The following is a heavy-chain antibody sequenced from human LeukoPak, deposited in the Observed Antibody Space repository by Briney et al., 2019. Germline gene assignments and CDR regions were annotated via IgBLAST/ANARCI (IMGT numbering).Heavy chain of an antibody. D-gene: IGHD5-18*01. J-gene: IGHJ4*02. CDR2: INHSGST. Sequence: KSSETLSLTCAVYGGSFSGYYWSWIRQPPGKGLEWIGEINHSGSTNYNPSLKSRVTISVDTSKNQFSLKLSSVTAADTAVYYCARSVSSYGYFDYWGQGTLVTVSS. CDR1: GGSFSGYY. CDR3: ARSVSSYGYFDY. V-gene: IGHV4-34*01.